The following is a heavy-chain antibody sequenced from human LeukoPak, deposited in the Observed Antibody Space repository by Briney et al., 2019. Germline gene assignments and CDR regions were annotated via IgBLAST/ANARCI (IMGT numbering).Heavy chain of an antibody. CDR2: ISSSGSTI. V-gene: IGHV3-11*01. CDR3: AIDRDYYGSGTPGY. Sequence: PGGSLRLSCAASGFTFSDYYMSWIRQAPGKGLEWVSYISSSGSTIYYADSVKGRFTISRDNAKNSLYLQTNSLRAEDTAVYYCAIDRDYYGSGTPGYWGQGTLVTVSS. D-gene: IGHD3-10*01. J-gene: IGHJ4*02. CDR1: GFTFSDYY.